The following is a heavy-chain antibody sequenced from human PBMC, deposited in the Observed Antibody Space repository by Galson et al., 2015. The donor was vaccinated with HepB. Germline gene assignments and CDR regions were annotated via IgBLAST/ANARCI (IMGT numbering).Heavy chain of an antibody. V-gene: IGHV3-30-3*01. CDR3: ARSSGSSGYYAKYYFDY. CDR2: ISYDGSNK. CDR1: GFTFSSYA. D-gene: IGHD3-22*01. J-gene: IGHJ4*02. Sequence: SLRLSCAASGFTFSSYAMHWVRQAPGKGLEWVAVISYDGSNKYYADSVKGRFTISRDNSKNTLYLQMNSLRAEDTAVYYCARSSGSSGYYAKYYFDYWGQGTLVTVSS.